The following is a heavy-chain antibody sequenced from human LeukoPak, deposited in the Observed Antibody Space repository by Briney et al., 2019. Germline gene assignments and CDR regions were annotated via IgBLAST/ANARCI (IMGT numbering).Heavy chain of an antibody. CDR3: SAWNGSPFFDC. CDR1: GGSISSGTYY. V-gene: IGHV4-39*01. J-gene: IGHJ4*02. D-gene: IGHD1-1*01. Sequence: PSETLSLTCSVSGGSISSGTYYWGWIRQPPGKGLEWIGSIYYSGSTYYNPSVRSRVIISVDTSKNQFSLKLSSVTAADTAVYYCSAWNGSPFFDCWGQGTLVTVSS. CDR2: IYYSGST.